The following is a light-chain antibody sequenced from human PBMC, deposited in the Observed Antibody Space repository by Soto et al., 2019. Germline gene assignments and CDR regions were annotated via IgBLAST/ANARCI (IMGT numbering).Light chain of an antibody. J-gene: IGKJ4*01. V-gene: IGKV3-11*01. CDR1: HNICSY. CDR2: DAS. CDR3: QQRADWLT. Sequence: EVVLTQSPATLSLSPGERATFSCRTSHNICSYLAWYQHKSGQAPRLLIYDASNGATGIPAKFRGSGSGTDFTLTISSLEPEDFAVYYCQQRADWLTFGGGTKVEV.